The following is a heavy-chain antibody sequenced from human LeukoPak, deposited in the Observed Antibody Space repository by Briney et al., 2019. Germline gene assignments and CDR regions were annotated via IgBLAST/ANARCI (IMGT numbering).Heavy chain of an antibody. V-gene: IGHV3-30*04. CDR1: GFTFSNYA. D-gene: IGHD3-10*02. CDR3: AELGITMIGGV. CDR2: FSYDVSNK. J-gene: IGHJ6*04. Sequence: PGGSLRLSCAASGFTFSNYAMHWVRQAPGKGLEWVAFFSYDVSNKYYADSVKGRFTISRDNAKNSLYLQMNSLRAEDTAVYYCAELGITMIGGVWGKGTTVTISS.